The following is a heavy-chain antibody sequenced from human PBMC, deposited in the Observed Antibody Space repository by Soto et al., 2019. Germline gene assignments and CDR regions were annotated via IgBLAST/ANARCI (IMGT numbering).Heavy chain of an antibody. CDR3: AREVGSYCGGDCYLGPSPNFDY. J-gene: IGHJ4*02. CDR2: ISYDGSNK. V-gene: IGHV3-30-3*01. Sequence: QVQLVESGGGVVQPGRSLRLSCAASGFTFSSYAMHWVRQAPGKGLEWVAVISYDGSNKYYADSVKGRFTISRDNSKNTLYLQMNSLRAEDTAVYYCAREVGSYCGGDCYLGPSPNFDYWGQGTLVTVSS. D-gene: IGHD2-21*02. CDR1: GFTFSSYA.